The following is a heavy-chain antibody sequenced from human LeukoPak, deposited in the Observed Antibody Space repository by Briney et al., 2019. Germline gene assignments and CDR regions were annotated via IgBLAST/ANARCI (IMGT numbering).Heavy chain of an antibody. Sequence: GGSLRLSCAASGFTFSSYWMSWVRQAPGQGLEWVANIKQDGSEKYYVDSVKGRFTISRDNAKNSLYLQMNSLRAEDTAVYYCARIVGASPNYYYYMDVWGKGTTVTVSS. CDR1: GFTFSSYW. D-gene: IGHD1-26*01. J-gene: IGHJ6*03. CDR2: IKQDGSEK. V-gene: IGHV3-7*01. CDR3: ARIVGASPNYYYYMDV.